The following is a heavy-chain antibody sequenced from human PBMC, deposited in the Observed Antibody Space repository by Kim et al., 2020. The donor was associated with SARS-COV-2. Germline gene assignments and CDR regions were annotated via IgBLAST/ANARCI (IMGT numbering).Heavy chain of an antibody. V-gene: IGHV3-21*01. D-gene: IGHD2-2*01. CDR1: GFTFSSYS. J-gene: IGHJ5*02. Sequence: GGSLRLSCAASGFTFSSYSMNWVRQAPGKGLEWVSSISSSSYIYYADSVKGRFTISRDNAKNSLYLQMNSLRAEDTAVYYCARDVEHCSSTSCYSGWFDPWGQGTLVTVSS. CDR2: ISSSSYI. CDR3: ARDVEHCSSTSCYSGWFDP.